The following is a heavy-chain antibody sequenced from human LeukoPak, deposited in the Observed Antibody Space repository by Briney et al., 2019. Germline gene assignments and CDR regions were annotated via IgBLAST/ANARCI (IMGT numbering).Heavy chain of an antibody. V-gene: IGHV3-23*01. J-gene: IGHJ4*02. Sequence: GGSLRLSCAASGFSFSSFAMTWVRQAPGKGLEWVSTIRSNGATAYNADSVKGRFTISRDNSKNTVYLQMDSLRVEDTAIYYCARGQEFDDGVFDSWGQGTLVTVSS. CDR3: ARGQEFDDGVFDS. D-gene: IGHD1-1*01. CDR2: IRSNGATA. CDR1: GFSFSSFA.